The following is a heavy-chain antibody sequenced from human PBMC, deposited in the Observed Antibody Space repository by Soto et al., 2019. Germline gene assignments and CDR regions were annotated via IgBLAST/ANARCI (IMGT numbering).Heavy chain of an antibody. J-gene: IGHJ3*02. CDR2: IYYSGST. Sequence: SETLSLTCTVSGGSISSYYWSWIRQPPGKGLEWIGYIYYSGSTNYNPSLKSRVTISVDTSKNQFSLKLSSVTAADTAVYYCVKYGDYDDAFDIWGQGTMVTVSS. CDR3: VKYGDYDDAFDI. D-gene: IGHD4-17*01. CDR1: GGSISSYY. V-gene: IGHV4-59*01.